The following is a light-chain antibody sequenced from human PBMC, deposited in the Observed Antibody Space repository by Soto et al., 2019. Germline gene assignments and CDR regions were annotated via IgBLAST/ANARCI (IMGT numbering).Light chain of an antibody. V-gene: IGKV1-5*03. CDR2: KAS. Sequence: DFQMTQSPSTLSASVGDRVTITCRASQSINNWLAWYQQQSGKAPKLLIYKASSLESGVPSRFSGSGSGTEFTLTISSLQPDDSATYYCKQYYAPWTFGQGTKVEVK. CDR3: KQYYAPWT. CDR1: QSINNW. J-gene: IGKJ1*01.